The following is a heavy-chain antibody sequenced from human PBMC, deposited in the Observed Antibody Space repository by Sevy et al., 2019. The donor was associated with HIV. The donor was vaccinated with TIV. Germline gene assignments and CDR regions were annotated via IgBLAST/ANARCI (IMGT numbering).Heavy chain of an antibody. D-gene: IGHD2-2*01. Sequence: GGSLRLSCAASGFTLSSYSMNWVRQAPGKGLEWVSSISSSSSYIHYADSVKGRFTIFRDNAKNSLYLQMNSLRAEDTAVYYCARINSIKLTNGVVPAADDYWGQGTLVTVSS. CDR2: ISSSSSYI. V-gene: IGHV3-21*01. CDR3: ARINSIKLTNGVVPAADDY. CDR1: GFTLSSYS. J-gene: IGHJ4*02.